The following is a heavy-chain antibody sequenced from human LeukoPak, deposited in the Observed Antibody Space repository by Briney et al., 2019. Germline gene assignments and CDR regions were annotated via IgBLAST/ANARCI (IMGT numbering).Heavy chain of an antibody. J-gene: IGHJ4*02. CDR1: GYTFTSSG. CDR3: TKNSSGGSSDY. Sequence: ASVKVSCKTSGYTFTSSGITWVRQAPGQGLEWMGWISTYNGYSKYAQNLHGRVTMTADTSTTTAYMELSSLRSDDTAVYYCTKNSSGGSSDYWGQGTLVTVSS. CDR2: ISTYNGYS. V-gene: IGHV1-18*01. D-gene: IGHD6-19*01.